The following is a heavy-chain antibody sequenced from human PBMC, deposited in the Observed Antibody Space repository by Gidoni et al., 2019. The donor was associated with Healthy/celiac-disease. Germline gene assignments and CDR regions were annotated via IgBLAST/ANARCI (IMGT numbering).Heavy chain of an antibody. V-gene: IGHV3-9*01. D-gene: IGHD5-18*01. Sequence: EVQLVESVGGLVHPGRSLRLPCSASGFTFADYAMHWVRQAPGKGLEGVSGISWNSGSIGYADSVKGRLTISRDNAKNSLYLQMNSLRAEDTALYYCAKDSSYGIGNYGMDVWGQGTTVTVSS. CDR3: AKDSSYGIGNYGMDV. CDR2: ISWNSGSI. CDR1: GFTFADYA. J-gene: IGHJ6*02.